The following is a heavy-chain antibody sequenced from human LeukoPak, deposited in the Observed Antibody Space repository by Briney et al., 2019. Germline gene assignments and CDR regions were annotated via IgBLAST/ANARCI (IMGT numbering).Heavy chain of an antibody. CDR1: GGSISSYYW. CDR3: ATHGYYDSSGYYYGAFDF. J-gene: IGHJ3*01. V-gene: IGHV2-5*08. CDR2: IYWDDDK. Sequence: TLSLTCTVSGGSISSYYWSWIRQPPGKALEWLALIYWDDDKRYSPSLKNRLTITKDTSKNQVVLTMTNMDPVDTATYYCATHGYYDSSGYYYGAFDFWGHGTMVTVSS. D-gene: IGHD3-22*01.